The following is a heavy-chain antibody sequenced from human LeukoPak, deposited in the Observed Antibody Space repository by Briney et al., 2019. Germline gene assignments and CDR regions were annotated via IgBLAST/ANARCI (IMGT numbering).Heavy chain of an antibody. CDR3: ARDQGTMVRGDDYFDY. CDR2: ISSSSSYI. CDR1: GFTFSSHS. V-gene: IGHV3-21*01. D-gene: IGHD3-10*01. J-gene: IGHJ4*02. Sequence: GGSLRLSCAASGFTFSSHSMNWVRQAPGKGLEWVSSISSSSSYIYYADSVKGRFTISRDNAKNSLYLQMNSLRAEDTAVYYCARDQGTMVRGDDYFDYWGQGTLVTVSS.